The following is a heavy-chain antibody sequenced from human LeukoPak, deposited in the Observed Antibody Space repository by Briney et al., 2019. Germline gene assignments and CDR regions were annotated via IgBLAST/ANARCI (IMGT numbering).Heavy chain of an antibody. Sequence: ASVKVSCKASGYTFTSYDINWVRQATGQGLEWMGWMNPNSGNTGYAQKFQGRVTITRNTSISTAYMELSSLRSEDTAVYYCARGPWYSSSGGKTGFDPWGQGTLVTVSS. D-gene: IGHD6-6*01. J-gene: IGHJ5*02. V-gene: IGHV1-8*03. CDR2: MNPNSGNT. CDR3: ARGPWYSSSGGKTGFDP. CDR1: GYTFTSYD.